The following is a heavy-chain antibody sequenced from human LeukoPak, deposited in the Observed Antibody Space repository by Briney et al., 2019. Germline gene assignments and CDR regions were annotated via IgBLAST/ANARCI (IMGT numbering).Heavy chain of an antibody. CDR3: ARDSGRFGVVGAFDI. CDR1: GFTFHNYG. Sequence: PGGSLRLSCAASGFTFHNYGMHWVRQAPGKGLEWVAVISYDGSNKYYGDSVKGRFTISRDNAKNSLYLQMNSLRAEDTAVYYCARDSGRFGVVGAFDIWGQGTMVTVSS. CDR2: ISYDGSNK. J-gene: IGHJ3*02. D-gene: IGHD2-2*01. V-gene: IGHV3-30*03.